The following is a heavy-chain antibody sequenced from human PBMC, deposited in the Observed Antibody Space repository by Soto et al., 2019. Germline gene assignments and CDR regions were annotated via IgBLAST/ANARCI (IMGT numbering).Heavy chain of an antibody. D-gene: IGHD6-19*01. V-gene: IGHV3-30*18. CDR1: GFTFSSYG. Sequence: PGGSLRLSCAASGFTFSSYGMHWVRQGPGKGLEWVAVISYDGSNKYYADSVKGRFTISRDNSKNTLYLQMNSLRAEDTAVYYCAKDRQWLPGPFYYYGMDVWGQVTTVTVSS. CDR3: AKDRQWLPGPFYYYGMDV. CDR2: ISYDGSNK. J-gene: IGHJ6*02.